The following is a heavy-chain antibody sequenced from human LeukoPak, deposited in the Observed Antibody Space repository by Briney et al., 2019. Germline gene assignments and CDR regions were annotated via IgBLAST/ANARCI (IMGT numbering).Heavy chain of an antibody. CDR2: ISSISGTI. CDR1: GFTFSYYS. Sequence: GGSLRLSCAASGFTFSYYSMNWVRQAPGKGLEWVSYISSISGTIDYADSVKGRFTISRDNAKNSLYLQMNSLRAEDTAVYYCARQSPPPGATAFDYWGQGTLAIVSS. V-gene: IGHV3-48*01. CDR3: ARQSPPPGATAFDY. D-gene: IGHD1-26*01. J-gene: IGHJ4*02.